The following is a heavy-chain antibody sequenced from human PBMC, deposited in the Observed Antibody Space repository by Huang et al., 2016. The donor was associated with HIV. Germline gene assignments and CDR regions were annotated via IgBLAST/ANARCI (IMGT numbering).Heavy chain of an antibody. Sequence: QVQLEQWGAGLLKPSETLSLNCAVYGGSFSGYKWSWIRQPPGKGLAGIGEINHSESTAYNPSLKSRVTISTDTSKNQFSLTLRSLTAADTAVYYCARGGDLFDYWGQGTLVTVSS. CDR2: INHSEST. J-gene: IGHJ4*02. V-gene: IGHV4-34*01. CDR3: ARGGDLFDY. CDR1: GGSFSGYK. D-gene: IGHD3-10*01.